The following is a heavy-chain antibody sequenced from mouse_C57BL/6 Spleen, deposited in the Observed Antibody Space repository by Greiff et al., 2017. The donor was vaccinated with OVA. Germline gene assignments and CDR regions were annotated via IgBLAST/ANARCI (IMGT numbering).Heavy chain of an antibody. J-gene: IGHJ4*01. Sequence: QVQLQQSGAELARPGASVKLSCKASGYTFTSYGISWVKQRPGQGLEWIGEIYPRSGNTYYNEKFKGKATLTADKSSSTAYMELRSLTSEDSAVYFCTRSYYCSSGYTMDYWGQGTSVTVSS. CDR3: TRSYYCSSGYTMDY. D-gene: IGHD1-1*01. V-gene: IGHV1-81*01. CDR2: IYPRSGNT. CDR1: GYTFTSYG.